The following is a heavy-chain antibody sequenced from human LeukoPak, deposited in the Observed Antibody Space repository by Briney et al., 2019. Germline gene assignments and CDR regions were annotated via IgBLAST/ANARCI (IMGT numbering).Heavy chain of an antibody. Sequence: PSETLSLTCTVSGGSISSSSYYWGWIRQPPGKGLEWIGSIYYSGSTYYNPSPKSRVTISVDTSKNQFSLKLSSVTAADTAVYYCARDPTYYYDSSGYFGWFDPWGQGTLVTVSS. CDR3: ARDPTYYYDSSGYFGWFDP. CDR1: GGSISSSSYY. D-gene: IGHD3-22*01. V-gene: IGHV4-39*07. J-gene: IGHJ5*02. CDR2: IYYSGST.